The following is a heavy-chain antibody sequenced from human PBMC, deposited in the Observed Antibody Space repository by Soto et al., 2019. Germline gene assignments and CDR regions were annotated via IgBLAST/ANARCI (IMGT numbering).Heavy chain of an antibody. D-gene: IGHD2-15*01. V-gene: IGHV1-46*03. J-gene: IGHJ3*02. CDR2: INPSGGST. CDR1: GYTFTSYY. Sequence: ASVKVSCKASGYTFTSYYMHWVRQAPGQGLEWMGIINPSGGSTSYAQKFQGRVTMTRDTSTSTVYMELSSLRSEDTAVYYCARDPWKDIVVVVAATGGAFDIWGQGTMVTVS. CDR3: ARDPWKDIVVVVAATGGAFDI.